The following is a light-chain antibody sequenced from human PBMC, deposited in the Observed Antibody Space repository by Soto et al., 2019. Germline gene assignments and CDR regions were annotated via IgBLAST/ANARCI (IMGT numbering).Light chain of an antibody. V-gene: IGKV4-1*01. J-gene: IGKJ1*01. CDR3: QQFFGPPQT. CDR2: WAS. CDR1: QSVLHSSNNKNY. Sequence: DIVMTQSPDSLAVSLGERATINCKSSQSVLHSSNNKNYLAWYQENPGQPTKLLLYWASTRESGVPDRFTGSGSGTDFTLTISSLQAEDVAVYYCQQFFGPPQTFGQGTKVEI.